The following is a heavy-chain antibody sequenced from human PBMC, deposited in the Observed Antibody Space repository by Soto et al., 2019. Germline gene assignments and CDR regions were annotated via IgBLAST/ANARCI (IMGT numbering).Heavy chain of an antibody. Sequence: GGSLRLSCAASGFTFSSYGMHWVRQAPGKGLEWVAVISYDGSNKYYADSVKGRFTISRDNSKNTLYLQMNSLRAEDTAVYYCAKVHYYGSGSYYNPYYYYGMDVWGQGTTVTVSS. V-gene: IGHV3-30*18. J-gene: IGHJ6*02. D-gene: IGHD3-10*01. CDR1: GFTFSSYG. CDR3: AKVHYYGSGSYYNPYYYYGMDV. CDR2: ISYDGSNK.